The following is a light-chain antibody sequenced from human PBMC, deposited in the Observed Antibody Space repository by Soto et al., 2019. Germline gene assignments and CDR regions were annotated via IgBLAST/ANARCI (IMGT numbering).Light chain of an antibody. CDR1: SSDVGGYNY. CDR3: SAYTSSSTLVV. V-gene: IGLV2-14*01. J-gene: IGLJ2*01. Sequence: QSALTQPASVSGSPGQWITISCTGTSSDVGGYNYVSWYQQHAAKAPKLMIYDINNRPSGVSNRFSGSKSGNTASLTISGLQAEDEADYYCSAYTSSSTLVVFGGGTKLTVL. CDR2: DIN.